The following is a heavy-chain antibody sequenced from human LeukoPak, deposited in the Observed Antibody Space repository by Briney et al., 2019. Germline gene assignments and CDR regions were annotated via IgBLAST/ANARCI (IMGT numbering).Heavy chain of an antibody. CDR2: IKQDGSEK. CDR1: GFTFISYW. D-gene: IGHD1-26*01. J-gene: IGHJ6*03. Sequence: GGSLRLSCAASGFTFISYWMSWVRQAPGKGLEWVANIKQDGSEKYYVGSVKGRFTISRDNAKNSLYLQMNSLRAEDTALYYCARDSGSYYYYYYMDVWGKGTTVTVSS. CDR3: ARDSGSYYYYYYMDV. V-gene: IGHV3-7*03.